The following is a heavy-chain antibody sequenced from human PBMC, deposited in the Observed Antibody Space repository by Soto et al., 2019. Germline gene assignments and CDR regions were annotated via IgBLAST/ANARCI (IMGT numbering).Heavy chain of an antibody. V-gene: IGHV3-23*01. J-gene: IGHJ4*02. D-gene: IGHD4-17*01. CDR3: ANAPGGDYLPFDY. CDR1: GFTFSSYA. Sequence: GGSLRLSCAASGFTFSSYAMSWVRQAPGKGLEWVSAISGSGGSTYYADSVKGRFTISRDNSKNTLYLQMNSLRAEDTAVYYCANAPGGDYLPFDYWGQGTLVTVSS. CDR2: ISGSGGST.